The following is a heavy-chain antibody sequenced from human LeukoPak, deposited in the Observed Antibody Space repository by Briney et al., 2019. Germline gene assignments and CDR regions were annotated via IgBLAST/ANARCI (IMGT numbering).Heavy chain of an antibody. J-gene: IGHJ6*03. D-gene: IGHD3-22*01. CDR2: ISSSSTYI. Sequence: GGSLRLSCAASGFTFSSCSMKWVRQAPEKGLEWVSSISSSSTYIYDADSVKGRFTLSRDNAKNSLYLQMNGLRAEDTAVYYCARGPYYYDSSGSIYYMDVWGKGTTVTVSS. CDR1: GFTFSSCS. V-gene: IGHV3-21*01. CDR3: ARGPYYYDSSGSIYYMDV.